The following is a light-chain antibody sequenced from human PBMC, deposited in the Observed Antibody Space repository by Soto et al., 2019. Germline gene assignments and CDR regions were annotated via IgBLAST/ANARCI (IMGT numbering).Light chain of an antibody. J-gene: IGKJ5*01. Sequence: VLTQSPATLSLSPGERATLSCRASQSVRNYLAWYQHKPGQAPRLLIYDTSNRATGIPARFSGSGSGTDFTLTISSLEPEDFAVYYCQQRYSWPPITFGQGTRLEIK. CDR1: QSVRNY. CDR2: DTS. V-gene: IGKV3-11*01. CDR3: QQRYSWPPIT.